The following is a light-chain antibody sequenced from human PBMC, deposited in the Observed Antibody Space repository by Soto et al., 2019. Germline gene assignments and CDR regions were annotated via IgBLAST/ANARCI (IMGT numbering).Light chain of an antibody. CDR2: WAS. J-gene: IGKJ2*01. V-gene: IGKV4-1*01. CDR1: QSVLSSSNNKNY. Sequence: DIVLTQSPDSLAVSLGERATINCKSSQSVLSSSNNKNYLAWYQQKPGQPPKLLIYWASTRESGVPDRFSGSGAGTDFTLTISSLQAEDVAVYYCQQDYRTPPDTYGQGTKLEIK. CDR3: QQDYRTPPDT.